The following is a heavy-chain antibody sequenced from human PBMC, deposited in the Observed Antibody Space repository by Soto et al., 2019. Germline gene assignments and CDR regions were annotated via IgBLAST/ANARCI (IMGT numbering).Heavy chain of an antibody. CDR2: INHSGIT. CDR3: ASAGYSYGKLYGMDV. J-gene: IGHJ6*02. D-gene: IGHD5-18*01. V-gene: IGHV4-34*01. CDR1: GGSFSDYF. Sequence: SETLSLTCAVYGGSFSDYFWSWIRQPPGKGLEWIGEINHSGITKYNPSLKSRVIISLDTSKNQFSLRLSSVTAADTAVYYCASAGYSYGKLYGMDVWGQGTTVTVSS.